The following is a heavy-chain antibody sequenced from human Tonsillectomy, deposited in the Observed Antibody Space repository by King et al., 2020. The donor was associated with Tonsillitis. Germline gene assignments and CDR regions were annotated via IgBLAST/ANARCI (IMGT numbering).Heavy chain of an antibody. CDR2: ISGGGGST. J-gene: IGHJ5*02. CDR1: GFTFDDYA. V-gene: IGHV3-43*02. Sequence: QLVQSGGGVVQPGGSLRLSCAASGFTFDDYAIHWVRQAPGKGLEWVSLISGGGGSTYLADSVGGRFTIPIDNSKNSLYLQMNSLRTEDTALYYCAKDIPEEGFDPWGQGTLVTVSS. CDR3: AKDIPEEGFDP.